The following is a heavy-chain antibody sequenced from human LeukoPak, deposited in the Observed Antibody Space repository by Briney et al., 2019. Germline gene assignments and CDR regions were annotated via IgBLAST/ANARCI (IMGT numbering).Heavy chain of an antibody. CDR2: IYYSGST. Sequence: PSETLSLTCTVSGGSLSGGAYYWSWIRQPPGKGLEWFGYIYYSGSTYYNPSLKSRVTISVDTSTNQFSLKLSSVTAADTAVYYCARGPADYYYYGMDVWGKGTTVTVSS. V-gene: IGHV4-30-4*01. J-gene: IGHJ6*04. CDR1: GGSLSGGAYY. CDR3: ARGPADYYYYGMDV.